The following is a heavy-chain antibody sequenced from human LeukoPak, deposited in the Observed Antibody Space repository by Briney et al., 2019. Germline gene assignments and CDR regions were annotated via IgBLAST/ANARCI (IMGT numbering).Heavy chain of an antibody. J-gene: IGHJ4*02. Sequence: PGGPLRLSCAASGITFRNYGMHWVRQPPGKGLEWVAIIFYDGSNKYYADSVRGRFTISRDNSKSTLYLQMNSLRAEDTAVYYCAKAIHSSSSGVVDYWGQGTLVTVSS. V-gene: IGHV3-30*02. CDR3: AKAIHSSSSGVVDY. D-gene: IGHD6-6*01. CDR1: GITFRNYG. CDR2: IFYDGSNK.